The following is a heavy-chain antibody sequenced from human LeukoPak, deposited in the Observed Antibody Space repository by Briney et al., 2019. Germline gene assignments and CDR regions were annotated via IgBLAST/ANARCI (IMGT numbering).Heavy chain of an antibody. CDR2: IDSYTGNT. V-gene: IGHV1-2*02. Sequence: GASVKVSCKASGYNFVGYYLHWVRQAPGQGLEWMAWIDSYTGNTHYAQKFQGRITVTRDTSLSTTYMELNWLTSDDTALYYCAREYSASEHWGQGTLVTVSS. CDR3: AREYSASEH. CDR1: GYNFVGYY. J-gene: IGHJ1*01. D-gene: IGHD5-12*01.